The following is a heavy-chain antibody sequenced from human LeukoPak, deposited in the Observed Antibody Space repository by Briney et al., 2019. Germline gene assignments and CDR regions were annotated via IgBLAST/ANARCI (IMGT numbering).Heavy chain of an antibody. D-gene: IGHD1-7*01. CDR1: GFTFSNYW. CDR3: AKEKTGTTPQDFDY. Sequence: GGSLRLSCAASGFTFSNYWMGWVRQAPGKRPEWVANMNIDGSEKYYADSVKGRFTISRDNSKNTLYLQMNSLRAEDTAVYYCAKEKTGTTPQDFDYWGQGTLVTVSS. J-gene: IGHJ4*02. V-gene: IGHV3-7*03. CDR2: MNIDGSEK.